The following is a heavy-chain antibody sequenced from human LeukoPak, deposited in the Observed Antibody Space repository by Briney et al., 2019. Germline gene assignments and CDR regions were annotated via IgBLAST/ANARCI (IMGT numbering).Heavy chain of an antibody. J-gene: IGHJ4*02. V-gene: IGHV1-2*02. CDR2: INPNSGGT. Sequence: GASVEVSCKASGYTFTGYFMHWVRQAPGQGLEWMGWINPNSGGTNYAQKFQGRVTMTTDTSTSTAYMELRSLRSDDTAVYYCAREISAGYSSGWYIVYFEYWGQGTLVTVSS. CDR3: AREISAGYSSGWYIVYFEY. D-gene: IGHD6-19*01. CDR1: GYTFTGYF.